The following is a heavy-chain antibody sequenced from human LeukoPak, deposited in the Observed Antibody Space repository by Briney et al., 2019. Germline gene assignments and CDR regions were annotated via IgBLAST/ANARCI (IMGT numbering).Heavy chain of an antibody. D-gene: IGHD1-1*01. V-gene: IGHV1-46*01. CDR3: ARALGLTGLGAY. CDR1: GYTFTIYY. J-gene: IGHJ4*02. Sequence: ASVKVSCKAPGYTFTIYYMHWVRQAPGQGLEWMGILSTSGRDTTYAQKFQGRVTMTRDTSTSTVYMELSSLRSEDTAVYYCARALGLTGLGAYWGQGPLVTVSS. CDR2: LSTSGRDT.